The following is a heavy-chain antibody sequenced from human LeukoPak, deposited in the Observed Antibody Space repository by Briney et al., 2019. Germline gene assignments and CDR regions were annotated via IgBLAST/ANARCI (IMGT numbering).Heavy chain of an antibody. CDR3: AKLAASETGEGS. Sequence: EASVKVSCKASGYTLTSNHIHCVRQAPGQGLEWMGVINPSGDSTSYAQKFQGRVTMTRDTSTGTVYMELSSLRSEDTAIYYCAKLAASETGEGSWGQGTLVTVSS. V-gene: IGHV1-46*01. CDR2: INPSGDST. CDR1: GYTLTSNH. J-gene: IGHJ5*02. D-gene: IGHD6-13*01.